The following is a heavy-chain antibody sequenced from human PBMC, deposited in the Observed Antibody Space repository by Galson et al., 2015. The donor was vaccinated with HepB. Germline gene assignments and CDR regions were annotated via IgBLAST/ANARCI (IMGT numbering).Heavy chain of an antibody. CDR3: ASSYDSSGYYYEGRYYGMDV. CDR2: ISSSSSYT. J-gene: IGHJ6*02. CDR1: GFTFSDYY. D-gene: IGHD3-22*01. V-gene: IGHV3-11*06. Sequence: SLRLSCAASGFTFSDYYMSWIRQAPGKGLEWVSYISSSSSYTNYADSVKGRFTISRDNAKNSLYLQMNSLRAEDTAVYYCASSYDSSGYYYEGRYYGMDVWGQGTLVTVSS.